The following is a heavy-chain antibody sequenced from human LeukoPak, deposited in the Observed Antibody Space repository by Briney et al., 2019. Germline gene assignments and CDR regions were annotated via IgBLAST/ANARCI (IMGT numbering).Heavy chain of an antibody. CDR3: ARVPASYYYMDV. J-gene: IGHJ6*03. CDR1: GYTLTELS. V-gene: IGHV1-24*01. Sequence: ASVKVSCKVSGYTLTELSMHWVRQAPGKGLEWMGGFDPEDGETIYAQKFQGRVTMTTDTSTSTAYMELRSLRSDDTAVYYCARVPASYYYMDVWGKGTTVTVSS. CDR2: FDPEDGET. D-gene: IGHD2-2*01.